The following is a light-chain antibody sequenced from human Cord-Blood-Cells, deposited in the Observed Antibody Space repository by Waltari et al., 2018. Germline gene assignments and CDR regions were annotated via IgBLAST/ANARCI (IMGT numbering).Light chain of an antibody. J-gene: IGLJ1*01. Sequence: QSALTQPASVSGRPGQSITHSSTGTSSDVGSYNLVSWYQQPPGKAPKLTIYEGSKRPSGVSNRFSGSKSGNTASLTISGLQAEDEADYYCCSYAGYVFGTGTKVTVL. CDR1: SSDVGSYNL. CDR2: EGS. V-gene: IGLV2-23*01. CDR3: CSYAGYV.